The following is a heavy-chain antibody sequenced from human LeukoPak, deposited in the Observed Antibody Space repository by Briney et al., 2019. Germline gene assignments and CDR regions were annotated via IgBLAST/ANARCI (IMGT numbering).Heavy chain of an antibody. J-gene: IGHJ4*02. D-gene: IGHD3-10*01. CDR1: GFTFSRYW. CDR2: ISGSGGST. V-gene: IGHV3-23*01. Sequence: PGGSLRLSCAASGFTFSRYWMSWVRQAPGKGLEWVSAISGSGGSTYYADSVKGRFTISRDNSKNTLYLQMNSLRAEDTAVYYCAKPFTMVRGVIISATRFDYWGQGTLVTVSS. CDR3: AKPFTMVRGVIISATRFDY.